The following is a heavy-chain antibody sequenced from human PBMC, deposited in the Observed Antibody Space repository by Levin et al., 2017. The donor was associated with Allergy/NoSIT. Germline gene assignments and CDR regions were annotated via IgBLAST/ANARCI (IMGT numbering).Heavy chain of an antibody. CDR1: GFSFGDYV. CDR2: IRTKGYGGTT. Sequence: GGSLRLSCKASGFSFGDYVMSWFRQAPGKGLEWVGFIRTKGYGGTTDNAASVKGRFSISRDDSKSIAYLQMKNLKTEDTAVYYCTRGRYGDYVSTGGYYGMDVWGQGTTVTVSS. CDR3: TRGRYGDYVSTGGYYGMDV. V-gene: IGHV3-49*03. J-gene: IGHJ6*02. D-gene: IGHD4-17*01.